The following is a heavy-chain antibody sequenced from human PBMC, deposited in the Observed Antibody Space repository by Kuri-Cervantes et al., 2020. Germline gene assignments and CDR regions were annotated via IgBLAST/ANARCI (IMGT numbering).Heavy chain of an antibody. V-gene: IGHV3-33*01. CDR3: ARDWVYDFWSGYSPDYSDY. J-gene: IGHJ4*02. CDR1: GFTFSSYG. Sequence: GESLKISCAASGFTFSSYGMHWVRQAPGKGLEWVAVVWYDGSNKYYADSVKGRFTISRGNSKNTLYLQMNSLRAEDTAVYYCARDWVYDFWSGYSPDYSDYWGQGTLVTVSS. CDR2: VWYDGSNK. D-gene: IGHD3-3*01.